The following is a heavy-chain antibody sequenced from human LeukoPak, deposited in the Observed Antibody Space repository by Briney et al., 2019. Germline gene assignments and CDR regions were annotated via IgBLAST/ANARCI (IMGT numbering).Heavy chain of an antibody. Sequence: ASVRVSCKASGGTFSSYAISWVQQAPGQGLEWMGGIIPIFGTANYAQKFQGRVTITTDESTSTAYMELSSLRSEDTAVYYCASSDHYYDSSGYNWFDPWGQGTLVTVSS. CDR3: ASSDHYYDSSGYNWFDP. J-gene: IGHJ5*02. CDR1: GGTFSSYA. V-gene: IGHV1-69*05. CDR2: IIPIFGTA. D-gene: IGHD3-22*01.